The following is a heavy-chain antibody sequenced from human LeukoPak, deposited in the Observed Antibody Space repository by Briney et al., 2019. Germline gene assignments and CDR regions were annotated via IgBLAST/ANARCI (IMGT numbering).Heavy chain of an antibody. CDR1: GGSISSSSYY. CDR2: IYYSGST. V-gene: IGHV4-39*07. J-gene: IGHJ5*02. Sequence: SETLSLTCTVSGGSISSSSYYWGWIRQPPGKGLEWIGSIYYSGSTYYNPSLKSRVTISVDTSKNQFSLKLGSVTAADTAVYYCARRRLGWFDPWGQGTLVTVSS. CDR3: ARRRLGWFDP. D-gene: IGHD7-27*01.